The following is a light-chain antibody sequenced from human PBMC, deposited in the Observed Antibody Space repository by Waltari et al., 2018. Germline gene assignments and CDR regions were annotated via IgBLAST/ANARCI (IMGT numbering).Light chain of an antibody. CDR1: HSVTRSY. CDR3: QQYDGTKYT. V-gene: IGKV3-20*01. J-gene: IGKJ2*01. CDR2: DAS. Sequence: ELVLTQSPGTLSLSPGERANLTCRASHSVTRSYSAWYQQKPGQAPRLLIYDASSRATGIPDRFSARGSGTDFTLTISRLEPEDFAVYYCQQYDGTKYTFGQGTKLEIK.